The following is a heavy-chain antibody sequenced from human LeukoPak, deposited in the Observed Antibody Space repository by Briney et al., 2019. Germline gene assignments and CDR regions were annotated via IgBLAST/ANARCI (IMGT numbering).Heavy chain of an antibody. CDR3: TRYSSGWYYYYYYMDV. V-gene: IGHV3-49*04. J-gene: IGHJ6*03. CDR1: EFTFRTYG. CDR2: IRSKAYGGTT. D-gene: IGHD6-19*01. Sequence: PGGSLRLSCAASEFTFRTYGMHWVRQAPGKGLEWVGFIRSKAYGGTTEYAASVKGRFTISRDDSKSIAYLQMNSLKTEDTAVYYCTRYSSGWYYYYYYMDVWGKGTTVTVSS.